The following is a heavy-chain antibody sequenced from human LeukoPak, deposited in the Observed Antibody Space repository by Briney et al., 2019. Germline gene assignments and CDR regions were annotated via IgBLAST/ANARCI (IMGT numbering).Heavy chain of an antibody. Sequence: GSLRLSCAASGFTFSDYYMSWLRQPPGKGLEWIGEINHSGSTNYNPSLKSRVTISVDTSKNQFSLKLSSVTAADTAVYYCASAWAYSSSWYYFDYWGQGTLVTVSS. D-gene: IGHD6-13*01. CDR2: INHSGST. V-gene: IGHV4-34*01. CDR1: GFTFSDYY. J-gene: IGHJ4*02. CDR3: ASAWAYSSSWYYFDY.